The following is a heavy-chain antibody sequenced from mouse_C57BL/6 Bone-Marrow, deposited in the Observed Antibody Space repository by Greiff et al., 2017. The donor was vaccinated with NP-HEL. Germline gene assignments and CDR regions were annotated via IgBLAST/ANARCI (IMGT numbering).Heavy chain of an antibody. CDR3: ARDYYGSRVAY. CDR2: ISYDGSN. V-gene: IGHV3-6*01. J-gene: IGHJ3*01. Sequence: EVHLVESGPGLVKPSQSLSLTCSVTGYSITSGYYWNWIRQFPGNKLEWMGYISYDGSNNYNPSLKNRISITRDTSKNQFFLKLNSVTTEDTATYYCARDYYGSRVAYWGQGTLVTVSA. CDR1: GYSITSGYY. D-gene: IGHD1-1*01.